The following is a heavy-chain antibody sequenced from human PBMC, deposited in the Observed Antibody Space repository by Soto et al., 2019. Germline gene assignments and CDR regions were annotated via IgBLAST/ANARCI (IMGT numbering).Heavy chain of an antibody. V-gene: IGHV4-59*01. J-gene: IGHJ6*02. Sequence: SETLSLTCTVSGGSISSYYWSWIRQPPGKGLEWIGYIYYSRSTNYNPSLKSRVTISVDTSKNQFSLKLSSVTAADTAVYYCARGSYYYDSSGYSVDYYYGMDVWGQGTTVTVSS. D-gene: IGHD3-22*01. CDR2: IYYSRST. CDR3: ARGSYYYDSSGYSVDYYYGMDV. CDR1: GGSISSYY.